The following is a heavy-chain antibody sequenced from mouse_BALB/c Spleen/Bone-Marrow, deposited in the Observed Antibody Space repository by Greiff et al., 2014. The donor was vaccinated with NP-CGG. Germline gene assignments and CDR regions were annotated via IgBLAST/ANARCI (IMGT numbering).Heavy chain of an antibody. CDR2: IYPGDGST. CDR3: ARNGNYRYATDY. Sequence: SGPELVKPGALVKISCKASGYTFTSYDINWVKQRPGQGLEWIGWIYPGDGSTKYNEKFKGKATLTADKSSSTAYMQLSSLTSENSAVYFCARNGNYRYATDYWGQGTSVTVSS. J-gene: IGHJ4*01. V-gene: IGHV1S33*01. CDR1: GYTFTSYD. D-gene: IGHD2-1*01.